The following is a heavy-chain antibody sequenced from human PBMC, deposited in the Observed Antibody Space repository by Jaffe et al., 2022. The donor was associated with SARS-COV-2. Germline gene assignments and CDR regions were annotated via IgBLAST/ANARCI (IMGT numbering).Heavy chain of an antibody. Sequence: QVQLVESGGGVVQPGRSLRLSCAASGFAFGRHGFHWVRQAPGKGLEWVAVISYDGSNQNYADSVKGRFTVSRDNSKNSLYLQMDSLRAEDTAVYYCARDINGRWSLDYLGQGTLVTVSS. D-gene: IGHD1-26*01. J-gene: IGHJ4*02. CDR3: ARDINGRWSLDY. V-gene: IGHV3-30*03. CDR2: ISYDGSNQ. CDR1: GFAFGRHG.